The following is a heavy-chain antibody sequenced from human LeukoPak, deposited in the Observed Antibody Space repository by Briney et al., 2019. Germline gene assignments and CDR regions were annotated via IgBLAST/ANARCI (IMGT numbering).Heavy chain of an antibody. J-gene: IGHJ4*02. CDR2: INHSGST. V-gene: IGHV4-34*01. CDR1: GFIFSDYQ. Sequence: GSLRLSCAASGFIFSDYQMSWIRQPPGKGLEWIGEINHSGSTNYNPSLKSRVTISVDTSKNQFSLKLSSVTAADTAVYYCARGRSSSWYGLDYWGQGTLVTVSS. CDR3: ARGRSSSWYGLDY. D-gene: IGHD6-13*01.